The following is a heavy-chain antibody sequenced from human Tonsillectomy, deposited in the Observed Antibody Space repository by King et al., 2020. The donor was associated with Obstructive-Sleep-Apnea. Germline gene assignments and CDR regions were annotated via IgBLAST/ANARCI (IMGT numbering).Heavy chain of an antibody. V-gene: IGHV1-18*01. CDR3: ARHQEITYHYDSSGYSY. Sequence: VQLVESGAEVKKPGASVMLSCKASGYIFINYGIHWVRQAPGQGLELVGWISAHNGNTKYAQKVQGRATMATDTSTSTAYMELRSLRSDDTAVYYCARHQEITYHYDSSGYSYWGQGTLVTVSS. D-gene: IGHD3-22*01. CDR1: GYIFINYG. J-gene: IGHJ4*02. CDR2: ISAHNGNT.